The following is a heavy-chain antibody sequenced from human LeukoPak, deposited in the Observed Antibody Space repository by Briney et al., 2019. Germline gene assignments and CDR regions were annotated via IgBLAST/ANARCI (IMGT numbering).Heavy chain of an antibody. CDR1: GFTFSSYG. Sequence: GGSLRLSCAASGFTFSSYGMHWVRQAPGKGLEWVAVIWYDGSNKYYADSVKGRFTISRDNANNTLYLQMNSLRAEDTAVYYCARIPYSSGTIDYWGQGTLVTVSS. CDR3: ARIPYSSGTIDY. V-gene: IGHV3-33*01. J-gene: IGHJ4*02. D-gene: IGHD6-19*01. CDR2: IWYDGSNK.